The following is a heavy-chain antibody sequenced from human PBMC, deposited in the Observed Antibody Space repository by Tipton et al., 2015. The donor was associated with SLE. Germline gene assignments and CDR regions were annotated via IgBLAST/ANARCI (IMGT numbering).Heavy chain of an antibody. Sequence: SLRLSCAASGFTFSSYSMNWVRQAPGKGLECVSYISSSSSTIYYADSVKGRFTLSRDNSKNTLYLQMNSLRAEDTAVYYCTRAEWEQLPFDLWGRGTLVTVSS. J-gene: IGHJ2*01. CDR2: ISSSSSTI. D-gene: IGHD1/OR15-1a*01. CDR1: GFTFSSYS. V-gene: IGHV3-48*01. CDR3: TRAEWEQLPFDL.